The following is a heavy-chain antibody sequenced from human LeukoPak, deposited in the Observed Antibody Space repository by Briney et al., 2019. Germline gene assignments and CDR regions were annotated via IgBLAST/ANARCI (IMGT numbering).Heavy chain of an antibody. V-gene: IGHV4-34*01. CDR1: GGSFSGYY. CDR2: INHSGST. Sequence: PSETLSLTCAVYGGSFSGYYWSWIRQPPGKGLEWIGEINHSGSTNYNPSLKSRVTISVDTSKNQFSLKLSSVTAADTAVYYCARQMYYYDNSGYYDYWGQGTLVTVSS. J-gene: IGHJ4*02. D-gene: IGHD3-22*01. CDR3: ARQMYYYDNSGYYDY.